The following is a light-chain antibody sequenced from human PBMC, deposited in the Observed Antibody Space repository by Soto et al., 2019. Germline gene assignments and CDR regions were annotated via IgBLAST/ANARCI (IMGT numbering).Light chain of an antibody. J-gene: IGLJ1*01. CDR2: EVS. CDR3: SSYRSSGTLYV. V-gene: IGLV2-14*01. Sequence: QSALTQPASVSGSPGQSITISCTGTSSDVGGSKYVSWYQQLPGKAPKLMIYEVSYRPSGVSYRFSGSKSGNTASLTVSGLQAEDEADYFCSSYRSSGTLYVFGTGTKLTVL. CDR1: SSDVGGSKY.